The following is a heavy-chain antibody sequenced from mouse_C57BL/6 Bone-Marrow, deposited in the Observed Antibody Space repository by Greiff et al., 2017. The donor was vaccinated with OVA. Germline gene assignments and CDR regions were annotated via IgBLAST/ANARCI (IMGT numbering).Heavy chain of an antibody. Sequence: VQLQQSGAELVKPGASVKLSCTASGFNIKDYYMHWVKQRTEQGLEWIGRIDPEDGETKYAQKFKGKATITADTSSNTAYLQLSSLTSEDTAVYYCEGIAQATFAYWGQGTLVTVSA. D-gene: IGHD3-2*02. CDR2: IDPEDGET. J-gene: IGHJ3*01. CDR3: EGIAQATFAY. CDR1: GFNIKDYY. V-gene: IGHV14-2*01.